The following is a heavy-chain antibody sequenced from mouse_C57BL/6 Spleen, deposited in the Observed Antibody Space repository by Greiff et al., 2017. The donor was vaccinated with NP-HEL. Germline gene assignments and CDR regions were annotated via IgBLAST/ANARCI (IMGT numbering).Heavy chain of an antibody. CDR2: IYPGDGDT. V-gene: IGHV1-82*01. CDR1: GYAFSSSW. Sequence: VQLQQSGPELVKPGASVKISCKASGYAFSSSWMNWVKQRPGKGLEWIGRIYPGDGDTNYNGKFKGKATLTADKSSSTAYMQLSSLTSEDSAVYFCAGEYAFDYWGQGTTLTVSS. D-gene: IGHD5-1*01. CDR3: AGEYAFDY. J-gene: IGHJ2*01.